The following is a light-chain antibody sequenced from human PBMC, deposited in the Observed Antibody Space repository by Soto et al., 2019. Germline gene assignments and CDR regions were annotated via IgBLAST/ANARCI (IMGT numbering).Light chain of an antibody. CDR1: QSVSSN. Sequence: EIVMTQSPATLSVSPGERATLSCRASQSVSSNLAWYQQKPGQAPRLLIYGASTRATGIPARFSGSGSGTEFTLTISSLQSEDFAVYCCQQYNNLPLYTFGQGTKLEIK. V-gene: IGKV3-15*01. CDR2: GAS. J-gene: IGKJ2*01. CDR3: QQYNNLPLYT.